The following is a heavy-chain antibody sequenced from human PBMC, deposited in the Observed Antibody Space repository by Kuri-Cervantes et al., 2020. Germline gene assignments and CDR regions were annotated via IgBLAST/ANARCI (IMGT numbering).Heavy chain of an antibody. V-gene: IGHV1-69*06. CDR2: IIPVFGTP. Sequence: SVKVSCKVFGGSFANHGINWVRQAPGQGLEWMGGIIPVFGTPNYAQKFQGRVTITADRSTTTVSMELNSLTSGDTAVYYCARVSSSWYPQTDDAFDIWGQGTMVTVSS. CDR3: ARVSSSWYPQTDDAFDI. CDR1: GGSFANHG. D-gene: IGHD6-13*01. J-gene: IGHJ3*02.